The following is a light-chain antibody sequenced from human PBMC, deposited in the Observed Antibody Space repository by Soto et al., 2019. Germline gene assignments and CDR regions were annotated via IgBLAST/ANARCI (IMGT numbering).Light chain of an antibody. CDR3: QQYGRSPGLFT. CDR2: DAS. CDR1: QSVSNTY. J-gene: IGKJ3*01. Sequence: EIVLTQSPGTLSLSPGERATRSCRASQSVSNTYLAWYQQKPGQAPRLLIYDASSRATGIPDRFSGSGSATDFTLTISRLEPEDFAVYYCQQYGRSPGLFTFGPGTKVDIK. V-gene: IGKV3-20*01.